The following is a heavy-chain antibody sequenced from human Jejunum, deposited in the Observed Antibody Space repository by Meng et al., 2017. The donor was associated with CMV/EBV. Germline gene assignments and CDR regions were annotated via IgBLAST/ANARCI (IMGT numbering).Heavy chain of an antibody. V-gene: IGHV3-7*01. Sequence: WMSWVRQDPGKGLEWVANINQDGSETYYVESVRGRFSISRDNAKNSLYLQMSSLRAEDTAVYFCARGGITVFGVVIIDYYGMDVWGQGTTVTVSS. CDR3: ARGGITVFGVVIIDYYGMDV. D-gene: IGHD3-3*01. CDR1: W. CDR2: INQDGSET. J-gene: IGHJ6*02.